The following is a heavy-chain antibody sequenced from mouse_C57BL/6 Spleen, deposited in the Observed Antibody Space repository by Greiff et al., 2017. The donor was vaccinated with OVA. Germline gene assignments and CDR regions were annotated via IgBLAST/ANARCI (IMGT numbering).Heavy chain of an antibody. CDR3: AREGYYGRVAGFAY. D-gene: IGHD1-1*01. V-gene: IGHV1-55*01. J-gene: IGHJ3*01. Sequence: QVKLQQPGAELVKPGASVKMSCKASGYTFTSYWITWVKQPPGKGLEWIGDIYTGSGSTKYNEKFTSKATLTVDTSSSTADLQLSSLTSEDLAVYYCAREGYYGRVAGFAYGGQGTLVTVSA. CDR2: IYTGSGST. CDR1: GYTFTSYW.